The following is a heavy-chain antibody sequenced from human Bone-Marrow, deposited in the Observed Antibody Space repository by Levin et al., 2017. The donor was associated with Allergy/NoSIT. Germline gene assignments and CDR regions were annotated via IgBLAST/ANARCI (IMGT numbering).Heavy chain of an antibody. CDR1: GFTFSNYA. V-gene: IGHV3-30*18. CDR3: ANLGHLEWGQKYFFGRDV. J-gene: IGHJ6*02. D-gene: IGHD3-3*01. Sequence: GGSLRLSCAASGFTFSNYAMHWVRQAPGKGLEWVAGISYDGSNKHYADSVKGRFTISRDNSKNTLYLQMNSLRGDDTAVYYCANLGHLEWGQKYFFGRDVWGQGTTVIVSS. CDR2: ISYDGSNK.